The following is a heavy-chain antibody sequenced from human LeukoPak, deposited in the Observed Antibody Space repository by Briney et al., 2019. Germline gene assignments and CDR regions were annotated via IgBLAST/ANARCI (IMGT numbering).Heavy chain of an antibody. Sequence: SETLSLTCTVSGGSISGYVWGWIRQPAGKGLEWIGRIYSSGTTNYNPSLKSRVTMSVDTSKNQFSLKVRSVTAADTAVFYCARVGDFARNQRTYYMDVWGKGTTVTVSS. J-gene: IGHJ6*03. V-gene: IGHV4-4*07. CDR2: IYSSGTT. D-gene: IGHD3-16*01. CDR1: GGSISGYV. CDR3: ARVGDFARNQRTYYMDV.